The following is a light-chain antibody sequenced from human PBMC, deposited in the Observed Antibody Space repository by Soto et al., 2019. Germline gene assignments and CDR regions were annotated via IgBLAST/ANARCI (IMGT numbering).Light chain of an antibody. CDR2: GAS. J-gene: IGKJ4*01. V-gene: IGKV3D-20*02. CDR3: QQRSNWPLT. CDR1: QSVSSNY. Sequence: EIVMTQSPGTLSLSPGETATLSCRASQSVSSNYVAWFHQKPGQAPRLLIYGASSRATGVPDRFSASGSGTDFTLTISRLEPEDFAVYYCQQRSNWPLTFGGGTKVEIK.